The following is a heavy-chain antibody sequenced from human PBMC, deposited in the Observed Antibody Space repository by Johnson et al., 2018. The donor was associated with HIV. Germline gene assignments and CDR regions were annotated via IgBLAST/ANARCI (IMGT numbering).Heavy chain of an antibody. D-gene: IGHD3/OR15-3a*01. Sequence: VQLLESGGGLVQPGGSLRLSCAASGFTVSSNYMSWVRQAPGKGLEWVSVIYSGGSTYYADSVKGRFTISRDNSKNTLYLQMNSLRAEDTAVYYCARSGDSIGSFWAGGAFDIWGQGTMVTVSS. CDR3: ARSGDSIGSFWAGGAFDI. CDR1: GFTVSSNY. CDR2: IYSGGST. J-gene: IGHJ3*02. V-gene: IGHV3-66*01.